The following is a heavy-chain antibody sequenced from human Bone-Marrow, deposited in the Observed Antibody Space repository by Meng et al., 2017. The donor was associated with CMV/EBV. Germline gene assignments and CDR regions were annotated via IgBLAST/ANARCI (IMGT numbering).Heavy chain of an antibody. CDR2: ISYDGSNK. J-gene: IGHJ5*02. CDR3: ARDYDQLLS. Sequence: GGSLRLSCAASGFTFSSYAMHWVRQAPGKGLEWVAVISYDGSNKYYADSVKGRFTISRDNSKNTLYLQMSSLRAEDTAVYYCARDYDQLLSWGEGTLVTVSS. D-gene: IGHD2-2*01. V-gene: IGHV3-30*14. CDR1: GFTFSSYA.